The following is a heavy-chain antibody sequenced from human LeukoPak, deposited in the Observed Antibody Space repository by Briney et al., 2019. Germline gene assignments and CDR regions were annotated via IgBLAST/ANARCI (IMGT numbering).Heavy chain of an antibody. CDR2: ISYDGSNK. CDR3: ARDPITMVRGVINYGMDV. J-gene: IGHJ6*04. D-gene: IGHD3-10*01. Sequence: GRSLRLSCAASGFTFSSYAVHWVRQAPGKGLEWVAVISYDGSNKYYADSVKGRFTISRDNSKNTLYLQMNSLRAEDTAVYYCARDPITMVRGVINYGMDVWGKGTTVTVSS. V-gene: IGHV3-30*04. CDR1: GFTFSSYA.